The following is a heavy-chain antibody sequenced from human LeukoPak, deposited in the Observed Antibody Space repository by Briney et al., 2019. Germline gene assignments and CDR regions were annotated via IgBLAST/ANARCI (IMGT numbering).Heavy chain of an antibody. Sequence: GGSLRLSCAASGFTFSSYGMHWVRQAPGKGLEWVAFIRYDGSNKYYADSVKGRFTISRDNSKNTLYLQMNSLRAEDTAVYYCARDSITGDNAFDVWGQGTLVTVSS. V-gene: IGHV3-30*02. CDR1: GFTFSSYG. D-gene: IGHD7-27*01. CDR3: ARDSITGDNAFDV. CDR2: IRYDGSNK. J-gene: IGHJ3*01.